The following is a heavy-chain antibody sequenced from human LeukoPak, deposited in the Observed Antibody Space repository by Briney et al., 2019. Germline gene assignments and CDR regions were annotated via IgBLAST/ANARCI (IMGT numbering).Heavy chain of an antibody. CDR3: VMYYFDSSGPKKNY. V-gene: IGHV4-34*01. D-gene: IGHD3-22*01. CDR2: INHSGST. J-gene: IGHJ4*02. Sequence: SETLSLTCAVYGGSLSGYYWSWIRQPPGKGLEWIGEINHSGSTNYNPSLKSRVTISVDTSKKQFSLKLSSVTAADTAVYYCVMYYFDSSGPKKNYWGQGTLVTVSS. CDR1: GGSLSGYY.